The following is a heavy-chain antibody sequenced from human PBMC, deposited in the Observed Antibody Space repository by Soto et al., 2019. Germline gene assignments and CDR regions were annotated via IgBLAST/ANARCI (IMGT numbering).Heavy chain of an antibody. D-gene: IGHD3-22*01. J-gene: IGHJ5*02. Sequence: AVGSLRLSCAASGFTFSSYGMHWVRQAPGKGLEWVAVISYDGSNKYYADSVKGRFTISRDNSKNTLYLQMNSLRAEDTAVYYCAKDHSGDSSGYYQYNWFDPWGQGTLVTVSS. CDR3: AKDHSGDSSGYYQYNWFDP. CDR1: GFTFSSYG. V-gene: IGHV3-30*18. CDR2: ISYDGSNK.